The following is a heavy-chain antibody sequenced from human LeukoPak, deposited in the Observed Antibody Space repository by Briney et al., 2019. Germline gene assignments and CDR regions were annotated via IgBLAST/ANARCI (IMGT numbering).Heavy chain of an antibody. Sequence: ASVKVSCKASGGTFSSYAISWVRQAPGQGLEWMGGIIPIFGTANYAQKFQGRVTITADESTSTAYMELSSLRSEDTAVYYCASDTAVVGHYYYYYGMDVWGQGTTVTVSS. D-gene: IGHD5-18*01. CDR3: ASDTAVVGHYYYYYGMDV. V-gene: IGHV1-69*13. CDR2: IIPIFGTA. J-gene: IGHJ6*02. CDR1: GGTFSSYA.